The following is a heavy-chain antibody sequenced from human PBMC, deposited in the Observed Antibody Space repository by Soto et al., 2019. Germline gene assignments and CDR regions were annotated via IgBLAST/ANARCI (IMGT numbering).Heavy chain of an antibody. D-gene: IGHD5-18*01. CDR1: GFTFSSYA. V-gene: IGHV3-23*01. J-gene: IGHJ4*02. CDR3: AKGPTYSYGYYFDY. CDR2: ISGSGGST. Sequence: PGGFLRLSCAASGFTFSSYAMSWVRQAPGKGLEWVSAISGSGGSTYYADSVKGRFTISRDNSKNTLYLQMNSLRAEDTAVYYCAKGPTYSYGYYFDYWGQGTLVTVSS.